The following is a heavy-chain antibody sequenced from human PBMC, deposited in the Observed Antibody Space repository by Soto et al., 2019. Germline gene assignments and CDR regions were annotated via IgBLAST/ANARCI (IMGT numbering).Heavy chain of an antibody. CDR1: GFTFSSYW. CDR2: IDEYGNTI. J-gene: IGHJ4*02. D-gene: IGHD3-10*01. CDR3: TRDIGGKGAY. Sequence: EVQLVESGGGLVQPGGSLRLSCATSGFTFSSYWMHWVRQVPGKGLLWVSRIDEYGNTINYADSVRGRFTISRDNARNTLYLEMNSRRAEDTALYYRTRDIGGKGAYWGPGTLVTVSS. V-gene: IGHV3-74*01.